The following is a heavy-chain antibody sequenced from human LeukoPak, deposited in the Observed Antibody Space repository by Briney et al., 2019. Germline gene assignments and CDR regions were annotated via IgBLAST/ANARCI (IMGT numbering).Heavy chain of an antibody. D-gene: IGHD4-17*01. CDR1: GFTFSSYS. CDR3: ARLLLAGYGDPRYFDY. J-gene: IGHJ4*02. Sequence: GGSLSPSRAASGFTFSSYSMNWVRQAPGKGLEWVSSISSSSSYIYYADSVKGRFTISRDNAKNSLYLQMNSLRAEDTAVYYCARLLLAGYGDPRYFDYWGQGTLVTVSS. V-gene: IGHV3-21*01. CDR2: ISSSSSYI.